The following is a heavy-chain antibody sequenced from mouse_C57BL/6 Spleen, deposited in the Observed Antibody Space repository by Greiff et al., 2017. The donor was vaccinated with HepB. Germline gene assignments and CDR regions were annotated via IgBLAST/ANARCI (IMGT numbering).Heavy chain of an antibody. D-gene: IGHD3-3*01. CDR2: ISSGSSTI. CDR3: ARRKEGYYFDY. J-gene: IGHJ2*01. Sequence: DVMLVESGGGLVKPGGSLKLSCAASGFTFSDYGMHWVRQAPEKGLEWVAYISSGSSTIYYADTVKGRVTISRDNAKNTLFLQMTSLRSEDTAMYYCARRKEGYYFDYWGQGTTLTVSS. CDR1: GFTFSDYG. V-gene: IGHV5-17*01.